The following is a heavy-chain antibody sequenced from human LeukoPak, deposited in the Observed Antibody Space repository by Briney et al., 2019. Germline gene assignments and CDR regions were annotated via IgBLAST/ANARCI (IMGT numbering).Heavy chain of an antibody. CDR2: ISWNSGSI. D-gene: IGHD3-22*01. V-gene: IGHV3-9*01. Sequence: GGSLRLSCAASGFTFDDYAMHWVRQAPGKGLEWVSGISWNSGSIGYADSVKGRFTISRDNAKNSLYLQMNSLRAEDTALYYCAKNYYDGSGSRYFDLWGRGTLVTVSS. CDR3: AKNYYDGSGSRYFDL. CDR1: GFTFDDYA. J-gene: IGHJ2*01.